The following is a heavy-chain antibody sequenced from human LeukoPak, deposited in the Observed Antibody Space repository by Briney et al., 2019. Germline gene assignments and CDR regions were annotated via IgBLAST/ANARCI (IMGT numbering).Heavy chain of an antibody. CDR2: ISGSGGST. D-gene: IGHD3-22*01. CDR3: AKDRWLLLGYFDY. Sequence: PGGSLRLSCAASGFTFSSYSMNWVRQAPGKGLEWVSAISGSGGSTYYADSVKGRFTISRDNSKNTLYLQMNSLRAEDTAVYYCAKDRWLLLGYFDYWGQGTLVTVSS. V-gene: IGHV3-23*01. J-gene: IGHJ4*02. CDR1: GFTFSSYS.